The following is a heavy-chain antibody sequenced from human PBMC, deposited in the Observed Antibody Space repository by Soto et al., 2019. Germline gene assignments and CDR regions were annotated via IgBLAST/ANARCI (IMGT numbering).Heavy chain of an antibody. V-gene: IGHV3-53*01. CDR3: ARDTLYVSRARDYYYGMDV. J-gene: IGHJ6*02. CDR1: GFTVSSNY. D-gene: IGHD6-6*01. Sequence: GGSLRLSCAASGFTVSSNYMSWVRQAPGKGLEWVSVIYSGGSTYYADSVKGRFTISRDNSKNTLYLQMNSLRAEDTAVYYCARDTLYVSRARDYYYGMDVWGQGTTVTVSS. CDR2: IYSGGST.